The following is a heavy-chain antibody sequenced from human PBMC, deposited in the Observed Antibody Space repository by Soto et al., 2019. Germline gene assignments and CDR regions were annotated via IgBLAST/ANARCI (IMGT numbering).Heavy chain of an antibody. CDR2: IYYSGST. Sequence: SSETLSLTCTVSGGSISSSSYYWGWIRQPPGKGLEWIGSIYYSGSTYYNPSLKSRVTISVDTSKNQFSLKLSSVTAADTAVYYCARRLAAAGRYYGMDVWGQGTTVTVSS. D-gene: IGHD6-13*01. V-gene: IGHV4-39*01. CDR3: ARRLAAAGRYYGMDV. J-gene: IGHJ6*02. CDR1: GGSISSSSYY.